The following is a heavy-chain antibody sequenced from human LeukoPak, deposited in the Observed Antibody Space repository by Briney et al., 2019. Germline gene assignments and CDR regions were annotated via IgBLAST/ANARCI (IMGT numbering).Heavy chain of an antibody. CDR2: IYYSGST. D-gene: IGHD3-22*01. CDR1: GGSFSSSNW. V-gene: IGHV4-61*01. CDR3: ARGGGVTYYDSTGYLWYFDY. Sequence: PSGTLSLTCAVSGGSFSSSNWWSWIRQPPGKGLEWIGYIYYSGSTKFNPSLKSRVTISVDTSKNQFSLKLSSVTAADTAVYYCARGGGVTYYDSTGYLWYFDYWGQGTLVTVSS. J-gene: IGHJ4*02.